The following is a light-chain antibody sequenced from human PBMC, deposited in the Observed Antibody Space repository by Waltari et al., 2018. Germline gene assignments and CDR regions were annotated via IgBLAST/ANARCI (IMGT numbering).Light chain of an antibody. CDR2: STN. J-gene: IGLJ3*02. CDR3: VLYRGRGIAV. CDR1: SGSVSTSYY. V-gene: IGLV8-61*01. Sequence: QTVVTQEPSFSVSPGGTVTLTCGLNSGSVSTSYYPSWYQQTPGQAPRTLIYSTNSRSAGVPDRFSGSILGNKAALTITGAQADDESDYYCVLYRGRGIAVFGGGTKLTVV.